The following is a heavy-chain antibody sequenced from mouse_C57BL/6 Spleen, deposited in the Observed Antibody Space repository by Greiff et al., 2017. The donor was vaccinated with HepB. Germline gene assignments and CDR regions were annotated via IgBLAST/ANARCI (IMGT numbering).Heavy chain of an antibody. Sequence: DVMLVESGGGLVKPGGSLKLSCAASGFTFSDYGMHWVRQAPEKGLEWVAYISSGSSTIYYADTVKGRFTISRDNAKNTLFLQMTSLRSEDTAMYYGARRGSSTSFDVWGTGTTVTVSS. D-gene: IGHD1-1*01. J-gene: IGHJ1*03. V-gene: IGHV5-17*01. CDR2: ISSGSSTI. CDR1: GFTFSDYG. CDR3: ARRGSSTSFDV.